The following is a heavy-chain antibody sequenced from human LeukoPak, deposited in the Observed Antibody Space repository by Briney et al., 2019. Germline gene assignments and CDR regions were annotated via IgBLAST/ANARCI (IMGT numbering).Heavy chain of an antibody. J-gene: IGHJ3*02. CDR3: ARRARDAFDI. CDR2: IYTSGST. CDR1: GGSISSYY. V-gene: IGHV4-4*09. Sequence: KPSETLSLTCTVSGGSISSYYWSWIRQPPGKGLEWIGYIYTSGSTNYNPSLKSRVTISVDTSKNQFSLKLSSVTAADTAVYYCARRARDAFDIWGQGTMVTVSS.